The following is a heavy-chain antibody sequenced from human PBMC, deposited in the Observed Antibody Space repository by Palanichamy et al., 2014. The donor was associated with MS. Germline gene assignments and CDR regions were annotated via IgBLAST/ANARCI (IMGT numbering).Heavy chain of an antibody. CDR3: ARDVIAVADPGAFDI. V-gene: IGHV1-3*01. D-gene: IGHD6-19*01. Sequence: QVQLVQSGAEVKKPGASVKVSCKASGYTFTSYAMHWVRQAPGQRLEWMGWINAGNGNTKYSQKFQGRVTITRDTSASTAYMELSSLRSEDTAVYYCARDVIAVADPGAFDIWGQGTMVAVSS. CDR2: INAGNGNT. CDR1: GYTFTSYA. J-gene: IGHJ3*02.